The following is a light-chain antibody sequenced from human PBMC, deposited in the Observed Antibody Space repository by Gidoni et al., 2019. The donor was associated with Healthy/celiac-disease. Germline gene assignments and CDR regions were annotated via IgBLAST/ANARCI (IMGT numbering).Light chain of an antibody. V-gene: IGKV3-15*01. CDR3: QQYNSWPPY. Sequence: EIVMTQPPATLYVSPGERATLSCRASQSININLAWYQQKPGQAPRLLIYGASTWATGIPARFSGSGSGTEFTLTISSLQSEDFAVYYCQQYNSWPPYFGGXTKVEIK. CDR1: QSININ. CDR2: GAS. J-gene: IGKJ4*01.